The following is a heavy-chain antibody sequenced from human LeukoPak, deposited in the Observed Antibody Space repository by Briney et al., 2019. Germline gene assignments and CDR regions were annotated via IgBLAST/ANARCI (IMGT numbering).Heavy chain of an antibody. V-gene: IGHV4-30-4*01. CDR1: GGSISSGDYY. CDR3: ARDSPYYDFWSGDYYYYGMDV. CDR2: IYYSGST. Sequence: SETLSLTCTVSGGSISSGDYYWRWIRQPPGKGLEWIGYIYYSGSTYYNPSLKSRVTISVDTSKNQFSLKLSSVAAADTAVYYCARDSPYYDFWSGDYYYYGMDVWGQGTTVTVSS. D-gene: IGHD3-3*01. J-gene: IGHJ6*02.